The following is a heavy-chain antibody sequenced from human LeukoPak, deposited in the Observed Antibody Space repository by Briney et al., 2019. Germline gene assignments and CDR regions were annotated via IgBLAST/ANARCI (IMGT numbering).Heavy chain of an antibody. V-gene: IGHV3-30*18. Sequence: PGRSLRLSCAASGFTFSNYGMHWVRQAPGKGLEWVAVVSENGSKTYYADSVKGRFTISRDNSKNTLYLQMNSLRAEDTAVYYCAKDPVAGTRRWAVDSWGQGTLVTVSS. CDR2: VSENGSKT. J-gene: IGHJ4*02. D-gene: IGHD6-19*01. CDR3: AKDPVAGTRRWAVDS. CDR1: GFTFSNYG.